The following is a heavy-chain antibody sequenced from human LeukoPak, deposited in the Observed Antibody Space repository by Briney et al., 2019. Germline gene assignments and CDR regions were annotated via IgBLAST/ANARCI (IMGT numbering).Heavy chain of an antibody. D-gene: IGHD3-22*01. J-gene: IGHJ6*02. CDR1: GFTFSSYS. CDR3: ARDRVLESYYDSSGSEYYYYGMDV. Sequence: GGSLRLSCAASGFTFSSYSMNWVRQAPGKGLEWVSCISSSSSYIYYADSVKGRFTISRDNAKNSLYLQMNSLRAEDTAVYYCARDRVLESYYDSSGSEYYYYGMDVWGQGTTVTVSS. CDR2: ISSSSSYI. V-gene: IGHV3-21*01.